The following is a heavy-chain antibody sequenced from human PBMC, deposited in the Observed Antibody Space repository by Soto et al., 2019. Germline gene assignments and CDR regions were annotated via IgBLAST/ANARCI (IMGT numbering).Heavy chain of an antibody. Sequence: PSETLSLTCTVSGGSINSYYWSWIRQPPGKGLEWIGEINHSGSTNYNPSLKIRVTISVDTSKNQFSLKLSSVTAADPAVYYCARAERGTMVRGVSHRRYYYYYMDVWGKGTTVTVSS. D-gene: IGHD3-10*01. CDR3: ARAERGTMVRGVSHRRYYYYYMDV. V-gene: IGHV4-34*01. J-gene: IGHJ6*03. CDR1: GGSINSYY. CDR2: INHSGST.